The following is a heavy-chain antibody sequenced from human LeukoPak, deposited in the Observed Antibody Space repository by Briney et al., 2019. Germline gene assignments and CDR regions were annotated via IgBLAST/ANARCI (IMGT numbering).Heavy chain of an antibody. Sequence: SETLSLTCAVYGGSFSGYYWSWIRQPPGKGLEWIGEINHSGSTNYNPSLKSRVTISVDTSKSQFSLKLSSVTAADTAVYYCARYSYGYYYYYGMDVWGQGTTVTVSS. J-gene: IGHJ6*02. CDR2: INHSGST. D-gene: IGHD5-18*01. CDR3: ARYSYGYYYYYGMDV. V-gene: IGHV4-34*01. CDR1: GGSFSGYY.